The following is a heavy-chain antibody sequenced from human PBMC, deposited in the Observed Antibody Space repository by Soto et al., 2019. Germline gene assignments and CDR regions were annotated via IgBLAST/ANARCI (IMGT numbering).Heavy chain of an antibody. J-gene: IGHJ4*02. CDR3: AKAYCGGDCYRKKYYFDY. CDR2: IIGSGGST. D-gene: IGHD2-21*02. Sequence: PGGSLRLSCAASGFTFSSYAMSWVRQAPGKGLEWVSVIIGSGGSTYYAVSLKGRFTISRDNSKNMLYLQMNSLRAEDTAVYYCAKAYCGGDCYRKKYYFDYWGQGTLVTVSS. V-gene: IGHV3-23*01. CDR1: GFTFSSYA.